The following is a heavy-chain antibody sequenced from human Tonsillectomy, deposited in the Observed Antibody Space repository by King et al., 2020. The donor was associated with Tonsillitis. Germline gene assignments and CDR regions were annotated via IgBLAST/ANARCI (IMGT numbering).Heavy chain of an antibody. CDR1: GFSLNTGGVG. CDR2: IYWDDDK. Sequence: ITLKESGPTLVKPTQTLTLTCTFSGFSLNTGGVGVAWIRQPPGKALEWLALIYWDDDKRYSPSLKSRLTITKDTSKNQVVLTMTNMDPVDTATYFCAHTDISLAVGVTRNVSNWFDPWGQGTLVTVSA. D-gene: IGHD3-9*01. V-gene: IGHV2-5*02. J-gene: IGHJ5*02. CDR3: AHTDISLAVGVTRNVSNWFDP.